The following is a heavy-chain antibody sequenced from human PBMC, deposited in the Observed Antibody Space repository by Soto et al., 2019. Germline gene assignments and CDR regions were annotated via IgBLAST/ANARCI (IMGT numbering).Heavy chain of an antibody. CDR3: AKDRTALRYFDWLLVRYYGMDV. CDR1: GFTFSSYA. J-gene: IGHJ6*02. D-gene: IGHD3-9*01. V-gene: IGHV3-23*01. Sequence: GGSLRLSCAASGFTFSSYAMSWVRQAPGKRLEWVSAISGSGGSTYYADSVKGRFTISRDNSKNTLYLQMNSLRAEDTAVYYCAKDRTALRYFDWLLVRYYGMDVWGQGXTVTVYS. CDR2: ISGSGGST.